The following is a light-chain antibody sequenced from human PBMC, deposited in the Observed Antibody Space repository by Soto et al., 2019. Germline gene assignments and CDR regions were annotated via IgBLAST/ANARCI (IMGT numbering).Light chain of an antibody. CDR1: SSNIGSNY. CDR2: RNN. J-gene: IGLJ2*01. Sequence: QPVLTQPPSASGTPGQRVTISCSGSSSNIGSNYVYWYQQLPGTAPKLLIYRNNQRRSGVPARFSGSKSGTSASLAISGLRSEDEADYYCAACDASLSGPVFGGGTKLTVL. CDR3: AACDASLSGPV. V-gene: IGLV1-47*01.